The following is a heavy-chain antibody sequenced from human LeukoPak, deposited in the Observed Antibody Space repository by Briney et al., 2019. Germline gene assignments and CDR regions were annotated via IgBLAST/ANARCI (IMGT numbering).Heavy chain of an antibody. CDR1: GGSFSGYY. V-gene: IGHV4-34*01. CDR3: ASLGANLVFDY. Sequence: SETLSLTCAVYGGSFSGYYWSWIRQPPGKGLEWIGEINHSGSTNYNPSLKSRVTISVDTSKNQFSLKLSSVTAADTAVYYCASLGANLVFDYWGQGTLVTVSS. D-gene: IGHD4/OR15-4a*01. J-gene: IGHJ4*02. CDR2: INHSGST.